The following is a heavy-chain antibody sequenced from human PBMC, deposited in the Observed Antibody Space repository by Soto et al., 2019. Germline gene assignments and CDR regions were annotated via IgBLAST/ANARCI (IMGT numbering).Heavy chain of an antibody. V-gene: IGHV3-30*03. CDR2: ISYDGSDK. CDR1: GFPFTSYG. J-gene: IGHJ4*02. Sequence: QVQLVESGGGVVQPGRSLRLSCAASGFPFTSYGMHWVREGPDKGLEWVAIISYDGSDKYYADSVKGRFTISRDNSKNKLSLQMKSLRPEDTALDYCVGGQYYFDYRGQGTLVIVSS. CDR3: VGGQYYFDY. D-gene: IGHD3-16*01.